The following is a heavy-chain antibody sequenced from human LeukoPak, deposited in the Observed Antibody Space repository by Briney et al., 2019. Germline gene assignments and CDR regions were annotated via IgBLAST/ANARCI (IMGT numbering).Heavy chain of an antibody. CDR2: IYYSGST. D-gene: IGHD3-22*01. Sequence: SETLSLTCTVSGGSISSHYWSWIRQPPGKGLEWIGYIYYSGSTNYNPSLKSRVTISVGTSKNQFSLKLSSVTAADTAVYYCARSGYYDSSGSTGYFDYWGQGTLVTVSS. CDR1: GGSISSHY. CDR3: ARSGYYDSSGSTGYFDY. J-gene: IGHJ4*02. V-gene: IGHV4-59*11.